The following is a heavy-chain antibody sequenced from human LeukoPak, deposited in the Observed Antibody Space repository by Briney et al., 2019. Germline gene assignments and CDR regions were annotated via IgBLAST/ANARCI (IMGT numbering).Heavy chain of an antibody. D-gene: IGHD3-22*01. CDR2: INPNSGGT. V-gene: IGHV1-2*02. Sequence: ASVKVSCKASGYTFTGYYMHWVRQAPGPGLEWMGWINPNSGGTNYAQKLQGRVTMTRDTSISTAYMELSRLRSDDTAVYYCASLYDSSDHFDYWGQGTLVTVSS. J-gene: IGHJ4*02. CDR3: ASLYDSSDHFDY. CDR1: GYTFTGYY.